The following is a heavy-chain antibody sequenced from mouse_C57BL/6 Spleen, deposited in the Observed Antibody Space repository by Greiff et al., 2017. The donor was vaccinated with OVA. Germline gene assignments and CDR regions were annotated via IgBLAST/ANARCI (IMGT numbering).Heavy chain of an antibody. V-gene: IGHV3-6*01. CDR2: ISYDGSN. D-gene: IGHD2-3*01. Sequence: EVQLQESGPGLVKPSQSLSLTCSVTGYSITSGYYWNWIRQFPGNKLEWMGYISYDGSNNYNPSLKNRISITRDTSKNQFFLKLNSVTTEDTATYYCARVAGYSWYFDVWGTGTTVTVSS. J-gene: IGHJ1*03. CDR3: ARVAGYSWYFDV. CDR1: GYSITSGYY.